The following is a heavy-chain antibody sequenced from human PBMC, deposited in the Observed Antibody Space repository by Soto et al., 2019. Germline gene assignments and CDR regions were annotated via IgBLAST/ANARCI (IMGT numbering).Heavy chain of an antibody. CDR3: ARHKTTMLTVVSAFDP. CDR1: GDSITRSNFY. CDR2: IFYSGST. V-gene: IGHV4-39*02. D-gene: IGHD3-22*01. J-gene: IGHJ5*02. Sequence: KTSETLSLTCTVSGDSITRSNFYWGWIRQPPGKGLEWLGSIFYSGSTFYNPALKSRVTFSVDTSKNHFSLKLSSVTAADTAVYYCARHKTTMLTVVSAFDPWGQGTRVTAPQ.